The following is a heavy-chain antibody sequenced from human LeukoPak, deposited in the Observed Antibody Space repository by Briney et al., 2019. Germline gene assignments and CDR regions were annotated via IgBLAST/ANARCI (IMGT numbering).Heavy chain of an antibody. CDR3: ARDTSSLAYCGGDCYIDY. V-gene: IGHV3-30*04. CDR1: GFTFSSYA. J-gene: IGHJ4*02. Sequence: GRSLRLSCAASGFTFSSYAMHWVRQAPGKGLEWVAVISYDGSNKYYADSVKGRFTISRDNSKKTLYLQMNSLRAEDTAVYYCARDTSSLAYCGGDCYIDYWGQGTLVTVSS. D-gene: IGHD2-21*02. CDR2: ISYDGSNK.